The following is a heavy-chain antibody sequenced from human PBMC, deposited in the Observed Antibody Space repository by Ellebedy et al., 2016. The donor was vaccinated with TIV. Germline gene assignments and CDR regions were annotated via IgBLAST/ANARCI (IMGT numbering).Heavy chain of an antibody. Sequence: AASVKVSCKASGYTFTGYYMHWVRQAPGQGLQWMGWVTANNRDTYYAQNFQGRVTFTTDTSSSTAYMELRSLRSDDTGVYYCARGAMALSWGQGTLVTVSS. CDR2: VTANNRDT. D-gene: IGHD5-24*01. J-gene: IGHJ5*02. V-gene: IGHV1-18*04. CDR3: ARGAMALS. CDR1: GYTFTGYY.